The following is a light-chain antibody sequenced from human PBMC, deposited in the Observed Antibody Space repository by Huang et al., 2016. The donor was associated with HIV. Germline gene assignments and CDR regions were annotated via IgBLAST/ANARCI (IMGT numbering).Light chain of an antibody. Sequence: IVLTQSPATVSLSPGERVTLSCKASQSVSSYLAWYQQKPGQAPRLLIYDATSRAPGIPARFSGSGSGTDFTLTISNLGPEDFAVYFCQQRYDWPLTFGGGTKVEIK. J-gene: IGKJ4*01. CDR1: QSVSSY. CDR2: DAT. CDR3: QQRYDWPLT. V-gene: IGKV3-11*01.